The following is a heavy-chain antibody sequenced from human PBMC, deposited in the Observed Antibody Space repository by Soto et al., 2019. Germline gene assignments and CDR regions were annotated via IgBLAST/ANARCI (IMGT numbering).Heavy chain of an antibody. CDR1: GFTFSNYA. V-gene: IGHV3-23*01. D-gene: IGHD3-16*01. CDR3: SLSDRFYGMDV. Sequence: EVQLLESWGGLVQPGGTLRLACAASGFTFSNYAMSWVRQAPGKGLEWVSSISTSGGSTYYADSVKGRFTISRDNSNNTLYLQMNSLRADDTAVYYCSLSDRFYGMDVWGLGTTVTVSS. CDR2: ISTSGGST. J-gene: IGHJ6*02.